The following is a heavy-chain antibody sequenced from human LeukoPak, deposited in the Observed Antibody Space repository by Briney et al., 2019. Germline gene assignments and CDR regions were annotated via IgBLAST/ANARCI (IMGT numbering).Heavy chain of an antibody. V-gene: IGHV3-7*01. CDR1: GFTFSSNL. Sequence: SGGSLRLSCAASGFTFSSNLMGWVRQAPGKGLEWVANIKQDGTEKYYVDSVKGRFTISRDNAKNSLYLQMNSLRAEDTAVYYCAHICLAGPCIPTVGTSYWGQGTLVTVSP. D-gene: IGHD6-13*01. CDR3: AHICLAGPCIPTVGTSY. CDR2: IKQDGTEK. J-gene: IGHJ4*02.